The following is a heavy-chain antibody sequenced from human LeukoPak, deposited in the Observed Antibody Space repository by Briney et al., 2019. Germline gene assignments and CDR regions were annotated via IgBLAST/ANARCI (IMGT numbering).Heavy chain of an antibody. J-gene: IGHJ4*02. CDR1: GGSISSSNYY. Sequence: PSETLSLTCAVSGGSISSSNYYWGWIRQPPGKGLEWIGSIYYSGSTYYNPSLKSRVTISVDTSKNQFSLKLSSVTAADTAVYFCARGHTVAAATYWGQGTLVTVSS. V-gene: IGHV4-39*07. CDR3: ARGHTVAAATY. D-gene: IGHD2-2*01. CDR2: IYYSGST.